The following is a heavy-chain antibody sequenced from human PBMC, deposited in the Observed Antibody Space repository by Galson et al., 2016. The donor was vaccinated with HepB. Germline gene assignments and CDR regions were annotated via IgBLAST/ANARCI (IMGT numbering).Heavy chain of an antibody. CDR2: IKQSGSEK. CDR3: VRDGQYCNGGSCYSGPDYYGMDV. Sequence: SLRLSCAGSGFTFGSNWMTWVRQAPGKGLEWVANIKQSGSEKYYVDSVKGRFTISGDNTKNSLYLQMNSLRVEDTAIYYCVRDGQYCNGGSCYSGPDYYGMDVWGQGTTVTVSS. V-gene: IGHV3-7*01. J-gene: IGHJ6*02. CDR1: GFTFGSNW. D-gene: IGHD2-15*01.